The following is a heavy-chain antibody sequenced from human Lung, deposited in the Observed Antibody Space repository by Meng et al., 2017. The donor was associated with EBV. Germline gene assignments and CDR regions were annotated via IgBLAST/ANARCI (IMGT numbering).Heavy chain of an antibody. CDR3: AREDLTGYLDY. J-gene: IGHJ4*02. V-gene: IGHV4-30-4*01. CDR1: GGSITSGDNY. CDR2: IFYTGSS. Sequence: QVQMQDSGPGLGKPSQTLSLTCDCSGGSITSGDNYWSWIRQTPGKGLEWIGYIFYTGSSYSNPSLKSRATLSVDTSKNQFSLKLSSVTAADTAVYYCAREDLTGYLDYWGQGTLVTVSS. D-gene: IGHD3-9*01.